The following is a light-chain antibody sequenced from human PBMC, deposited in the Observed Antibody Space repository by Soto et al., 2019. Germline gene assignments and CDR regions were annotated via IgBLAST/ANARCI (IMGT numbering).Light chain of an antibody. Sequence: QTVVTQEPSLTVSPGGTVTLTCASSTGAVTSGHFPNWDQQKPGQVPKPLIYSTSDKHSWTPARFSGSLLGGKAALTLSSVQPEDEDEYYCLLYYGGALGVFGGGTKLTVL. J-gene: IGLJ2*01. CDR1: TGAVTSGHF. V-gene: IGLV7-43*01. CDR2: STS. CDR3: LLYYGGALGV.